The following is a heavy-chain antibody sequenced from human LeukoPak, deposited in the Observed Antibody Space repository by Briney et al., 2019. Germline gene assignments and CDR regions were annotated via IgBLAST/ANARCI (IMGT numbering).Heavy chain of an antibody. CDR1: GGSISSYY. CDR3: ERRITIFGVVITAHFDY. Sequence: SETLSLTCTVSGGSISSYYWSWIRQPPGKGLEWIGSIYYSGSTYYNPSLKSRVTISVDTSKNQFSLKLSSVTAADTAVYYCERRITIFGVVITAHFDYWGQGTLVTVSS. V-gene: IGHV4-39*01. CDR2: IYYSGST. J-gene: IGHJ4*02. D-gene: IGHD3-3*01.